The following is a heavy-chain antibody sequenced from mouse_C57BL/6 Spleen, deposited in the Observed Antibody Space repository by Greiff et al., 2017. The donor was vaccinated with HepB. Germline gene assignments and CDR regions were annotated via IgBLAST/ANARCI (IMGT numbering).Heavy chain of an antibody. Sequence: EVQGVESGPELVKPGASVKMSCKASGYTFTDYNMHWVKQSHGKSLEWIGYINPNNGGTSYNQKFKGKATLTVNKSSSTAYMELRSLTSEDSAVYYCARGDYYGSSSDFDYWGQGTTLTVSS. CDR3: ARGDYYGSSSDFDY. J-gene: IGHJ2*01. D-gene: IGHD1-1*01. CDR1: GYTFTDYN. V-gene: IGHV1-22*01. CDR2: INPNNGGT.